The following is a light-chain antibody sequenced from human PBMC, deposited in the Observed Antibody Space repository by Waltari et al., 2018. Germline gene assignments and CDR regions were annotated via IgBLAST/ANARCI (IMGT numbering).Light chain of an antibody. J-gene: IGKJ4*01. Sequence: DIVLTQSPGTLSLSPAERATLSCRASQSVSSSYLAWYQQKPGQAPRLLIYGASSRATGIPDRFSGSGSGTDFSLTISRLEPEDFAVYYCQRYGSSPLTFGGGTKVEIK. CDR3: QRYGSSPLT. CDR1: QSVSSSY. V-gene: IGKV3-20*01. CDR2: GAS.